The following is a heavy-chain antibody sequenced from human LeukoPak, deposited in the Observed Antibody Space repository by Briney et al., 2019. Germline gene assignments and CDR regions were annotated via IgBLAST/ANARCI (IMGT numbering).Heavy chain of an antibody. J-gene: IGHJ4*02. Sequence: GGSLRLSCAASGFTFSSYSMNWVRQAPGKGLEWVSYISSSSSTTYYADSVKGRFTISRDNAKNSLYLQMNTLRAEDTAVYYCARFTRRSPQDYWGQGTLVIVSS. V-gene: IGHV3-48*04. CDR3: ARFTRRSPQDY. CDR1: GFTFSSYS. CDR2: ISSSSSTT. D-gene: IGHD6-13*01.